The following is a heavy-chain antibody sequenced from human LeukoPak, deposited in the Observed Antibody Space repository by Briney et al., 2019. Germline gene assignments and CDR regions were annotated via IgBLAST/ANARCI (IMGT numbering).Heavy chain of an antibody. V-gene: IGHV3-7*01. CDR3: ARDESYCSSTSCDYYYMDV. Sequence: PGGSLRLSCAASGFTFRSYWMAWVRQAPGKGLGWVANIKPDGSERYYVDSVKGRFTVSRDNAQNSLYLQMNSLRADDTAVYYCARDESYCSSTSCDYYYMDVWGKGTTVTVAS. CDR1: GFTFRSYW. CDR2: IKPDGSER. D-gene: IGHD2-2*01. J-gene: IGHJ6*03.